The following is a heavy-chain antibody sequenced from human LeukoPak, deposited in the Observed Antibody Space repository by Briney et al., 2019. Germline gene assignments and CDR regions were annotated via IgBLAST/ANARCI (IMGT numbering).Heavy chain of an antibody. Sequence: PGGSLRLSCAASGFTFDDYTMFWVRQPPGKGLEWVSDISWNSATIDYADSVKGRFTISRDNAKNSLYLQMNSLRVEDTAFYYCAILPPSGYSARPDAFDIWGQGTMVTVSS. V-gene: IGHV3-9*01. CDR1: GFTFDDYT. CDR2: ISWNSATI. J-gene: IGHJ3*02. D-gene: IGHD3-22*01. CDR3: AILPPSGYSARPDAFDI.